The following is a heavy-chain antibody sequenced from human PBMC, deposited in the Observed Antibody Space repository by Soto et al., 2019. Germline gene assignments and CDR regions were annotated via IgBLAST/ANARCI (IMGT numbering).Heavy chain of an antibody. D-gene: IGHD1-26*01. J-gene: IGHJ4*02. Sequence: GGSLRLSCAASGFTVSSSNMRWVHQAPGKGLEWVSLIYSGGSTYYADSVKGRSTISRDNSKNTLFLQMNSVRADDTPMYYCARESSSGNSYFDYWGRGSLVTV. CDR2: IYSGGST. V-gene: IGHV3-66*01. CDR1: GFTVSSSN. CDR3: ARESSSGNSYFDY.